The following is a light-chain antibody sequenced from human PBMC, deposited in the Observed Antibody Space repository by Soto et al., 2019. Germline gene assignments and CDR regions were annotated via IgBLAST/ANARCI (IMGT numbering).Light chain of an antibody. CDR3: QKSYSTPYT. Sequence: DIQMTQSPSSLSASVGDRVTITCRASQSISSYLNWYQQKPGKAPKLLIYAASSLQSGVPSRFSGSVSGTEFTLTISSLQPEDFATYYCQKSYSTPYTFGQGTKLEIK. J-gene: IGKJ2*01. CDR2: AAS. CDR1: QSISSY. V-gene: IGKV1-39*01.